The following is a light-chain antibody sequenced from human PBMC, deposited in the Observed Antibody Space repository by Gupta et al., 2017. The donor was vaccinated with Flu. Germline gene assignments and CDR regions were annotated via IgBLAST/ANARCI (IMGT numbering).Light chain of an antibody. V-gene: IGLV1-44*01. CDR2: GNS. CDR3: AAWDDSLNGHYV. J-gene: IGLJ1*01. Sequence: QSVLAQPPSASATPGQRVTISCSGSSSNIGSNNVNWYQQVPGTAPKLLIYGNSQRPSGVPDRFSGSKSGTSASLAISGLQSEDEADYYCAAWDDSLNGHYVFGTGTKVTDL. CDR1: SSNIGSNN.